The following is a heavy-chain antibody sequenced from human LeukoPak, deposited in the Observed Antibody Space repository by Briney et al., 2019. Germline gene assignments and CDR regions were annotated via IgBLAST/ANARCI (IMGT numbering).Heavy chain of an antibody. CDR3: ARGVAGLYYYYYMDV. D-gene: IGHD6-13*01. Sequence: GGSLRLSCAASGFTFSTYGMHWVRQAPGKGLEWVAFIRYDGSNKYYADSVKGRFTISRDSSKNTVYLQMNSLRAEDTAVYYCARGVAGLYYYYYMDVWGKGTTVTVSS. J-gene: IGHJ6*03. V-gene: IGHV3-30*02. CDR2: IRYDGSNK. CDR1: GFTFSTYG.